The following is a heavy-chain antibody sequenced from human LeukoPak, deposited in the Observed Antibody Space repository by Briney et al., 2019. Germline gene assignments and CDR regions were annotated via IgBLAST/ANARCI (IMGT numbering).Heavy chain of an antibody. D-gene: IGHD6-19*01. Sequence: GGSLRLSCAASGFTVSSNYVSWVRQAPGKGLEWVSVIYSGGSTYYADSVKGRFTISRDNSKNTLYLQMNSLRAEDTAVYYCARDQEDSGWSFDYWGQGTLVTVSS. CDR2: IYSGGST. CDR1: GFTVSSNY. CDR3: ARDQEDSGWSFDY. J-gene: IGHJ4*02. V-gene: IGHV3-66*01.